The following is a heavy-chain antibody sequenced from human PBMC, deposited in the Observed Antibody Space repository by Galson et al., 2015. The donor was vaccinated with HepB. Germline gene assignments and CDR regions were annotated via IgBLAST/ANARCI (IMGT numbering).Heavy chain of an antibody. J-gene: IGHJ3*02. Sequence: SVKVSCKASGGTFSSHDVNWLRHAPGQGLEWMGGIIPMFGTPKYAQKFQDRVTITADESTSTTYLEISSLRSEDTAVYYCARGGLGYYYGDSYYWGGIDIWGRGTMIIVSS. CDR1: GGTFSSHD. D-gene: IGHD2-21*01. CDR3: ARGGLGYYYGDSYYWGGIDI. CDR2: IIPMFGTP. V-gene: IGHV1-69*13.